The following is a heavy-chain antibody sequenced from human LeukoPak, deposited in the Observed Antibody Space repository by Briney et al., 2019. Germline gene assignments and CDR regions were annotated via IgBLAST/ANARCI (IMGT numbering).Heavy chain of an antibody. Sequence: SETLSLTCTVSGGSISSSSYYWGWIRQPPGKGLEWIGSTYYSGSTYYNPSLKSRVTISVDTSKNQFSLKLSSVTAADTAVYYCARDMGEGGYSYGLSGGWFDPWGQGTLVTVSS. D-gene: IGHD5-18*01. J-gene: IGHJ5*02. CDR2: TYYSGST. V-gene: IGHV4-39*07. CDR1: GGSISSSSYY. CDR3: ARDMGEGGYSYGLSGGWFDP.